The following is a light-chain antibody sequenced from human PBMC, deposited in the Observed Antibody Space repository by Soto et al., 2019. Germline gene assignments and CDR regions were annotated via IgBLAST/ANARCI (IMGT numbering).Light chain of an antibody. J-gene: IGKJ1*01. V-gene: IGKV3-20*01. Sequence: EIVLTQSPGTLSLSPGEIATLSFSASQSVRSSFLAWYQQKPGQAPRLLMYGASSRATGIPDRFSGSGSGTDFTLTISRLEPEDFAVYYCQQYGSSPRTFGQGTKVDIK. CDR1: QSVRSSF. CDR3: QQYGSSPRT. CDR2: GAS.